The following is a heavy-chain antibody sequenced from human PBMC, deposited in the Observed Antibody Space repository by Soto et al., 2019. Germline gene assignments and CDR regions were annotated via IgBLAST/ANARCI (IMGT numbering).Heavy chain of an antibody. Sequence: EVPLLASGAGLLQPGGSLRLSCTASGFTFSNYAISWVRQAPGKGLEWVSTFSSGSGGTYYPDSVKGRFTISRDNSKNALSLPMNMLRAEDTGVYYCSKADRNCSGAHCFTFGYWGLGTLVTVSS. CDR3: SKADRNCSGAHCFTFGY. CDR1: GFTFSNYA. V-gene: IGHV3-23*01. D-gene: IGHD2-15*01. CDR2: FSSGSGGT. J-gene: IGHJ4*02.